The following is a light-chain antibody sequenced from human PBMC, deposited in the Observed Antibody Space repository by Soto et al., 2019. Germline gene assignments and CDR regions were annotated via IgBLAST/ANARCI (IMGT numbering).Light chain of an antibody. CDR2: NNN. Sequence: SVLTQPPSASGTPGQRVTISCSGSSSNIGTNTVNWYLQLPGTAPKLLIYNNNQRPSGVPERFSGSKSGTSASLAISGLQSEDEADYYCAAWDDSLNGFYVFGSGTKVTVL. J-gene: IGLJ1*01. CDR3: AAWDDSLNGFYV. CDR1: SSNIGTNT. V-gene: IGLV1-44*01.